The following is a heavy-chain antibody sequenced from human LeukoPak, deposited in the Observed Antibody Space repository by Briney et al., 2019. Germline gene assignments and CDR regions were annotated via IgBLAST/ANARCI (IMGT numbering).Heavy chain of an antibody. Sequence: PGGSLRLSCAASGFTFSSYSMNWVRQAPGKGLEWVSSISSSSSYIYYADSVKGRFTISRDNAKNSLYLQMNSLRAEDTAVYYCARVDSWFGEDPSSRNWFDPWGQGTLVTVSS. CDR3: ARVDSWFGEDPSSRNWFDP. J-gene: IGHJ5*02. D-gene: IGHD3-10*01. CDR1: GFTFSSYS. CDR2: ISSSSSYI. V-gene: IGHV3-21*01.